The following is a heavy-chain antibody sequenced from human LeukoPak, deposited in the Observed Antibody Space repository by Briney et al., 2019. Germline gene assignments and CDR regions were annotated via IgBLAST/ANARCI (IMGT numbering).Heavy chain of an antibody. V-gene: IGHV4-4*02. J-gene: IGHJ4*02. Sequence: SETLSLTCAVPGGSISSSNWWSWVRQPPGKGLEWIGEIYHSGSTNYNPSLKSRVTISVDKSKNQFSLKLSSVTAADTAVYYCASLSPTYYYDSSGYLEDYWGQGTLVTVSS. D-gene: IGHD3-22*01. CDR1: GGSISSSNW. CDR3: ASLSPTYYYDSSGYLEDY. CDR2: IYHSGST.